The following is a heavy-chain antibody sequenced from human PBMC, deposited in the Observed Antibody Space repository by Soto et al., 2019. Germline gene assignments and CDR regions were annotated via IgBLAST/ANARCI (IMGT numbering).Heavy chain of an antibody. Sequence: QVQLVQSGAEVKKPGSSVKVSCKASGGTFSSYAISWVRQAPGQGLEWMGGIIPIFGTANYAQKFQGSVTITVDESSSTAYIEVSNLRSEDKAVYYCARDIPFVGNDYWRQGTLGTGAS. CDR2: IIPIFGTA. D-gene: IGHD2-15*01. V-gene: IGHV1-69*12. CDR1: GGTFSSYA. CDR3: ARDIPFVGNDY. J-gene: IGHJ4*02.